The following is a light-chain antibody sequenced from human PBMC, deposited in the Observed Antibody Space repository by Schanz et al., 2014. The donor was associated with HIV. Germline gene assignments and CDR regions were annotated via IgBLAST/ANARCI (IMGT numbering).Light chain of an antibody. CDR3: ASYPTSHTFV. CDR1: SSDIGGSDY. CDR2: DVR. V-gene: IGLV2-14*03. J-gene: IGLJ1*01. Sequence: SALTQPASVSGSPGQSITISCRGTSSDIGGSDYVSWYQQHPGRAPKVLIYDVRDRPSGVSNRFSGSKSGNTASLTISALQAEDEADYYCASYPTSHTFVFGTGTKLTVL.